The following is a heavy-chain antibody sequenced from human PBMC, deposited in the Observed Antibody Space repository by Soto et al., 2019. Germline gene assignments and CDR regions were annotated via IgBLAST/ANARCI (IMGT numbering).Heavy chain of an antibody. CDR2: IIPISGTA. J-gene: IGHJ6*02. Sequence: QVKLVQSGAEVKKPGSSVKVSCKASGGTFSSYAISWVRQAHGQGLEWMGGIIPISGTANYAQKFQGRVTITADESTSTVYMELSSLRSEDTAVYFCARSQGSSTSLEIYYYYYYGMDVWGQGTTVTVSS. D-gene: IGHD2-2*01. CDR3: ARSQGSSTSLEIYYYYYYGMDV. V-gene: IGHV1-69*01. CDR1: GGTFSSYA.